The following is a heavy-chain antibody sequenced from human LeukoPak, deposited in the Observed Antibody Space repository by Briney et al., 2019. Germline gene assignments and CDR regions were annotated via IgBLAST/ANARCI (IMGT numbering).Heavy chain of an antibody. CDR2: ISYDGSNK. V-gene: IGHV3-30*04. D-gene: IGHD3-9*01. CDR3: ARDPTVLRYYDWLLSTWYFDY. J-gene: IGHJ4*02. Sequence: GGSLRLSCAASGFTFSSYAMHWVRQAPGKGLEWVAVISYDGSNKYYADSVKGRFTISRDNSKNTLYLQMNSLRAEDTAVYYCARDPTVLRYYDWLLSTWYFDYWGQGTLVTVSS. CDR1: GFTFSSYA.